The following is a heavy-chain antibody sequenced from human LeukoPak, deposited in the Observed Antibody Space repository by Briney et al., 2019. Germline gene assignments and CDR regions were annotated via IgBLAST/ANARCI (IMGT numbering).Heavy chain of an antibody. V-gene: IGHV3-30*04. CDR1: AFTFSSYA. Sequence: PGGSLRLSCAASAFTFSSYAMHWVRRAAGKGLEWVAVISYDGSNEYYADSVKGRFTISRDDSRNTLYLQMNNSLRAEDTAVYYCARHYYYDSGGYYSFDYSGQGTLVTVSS. D-gene: IGHD3-22*01. CDR2: ISYDGSNE. CDR3: ARHYYYDSGGYYSFDY. J-gene: IGHJ4*02.